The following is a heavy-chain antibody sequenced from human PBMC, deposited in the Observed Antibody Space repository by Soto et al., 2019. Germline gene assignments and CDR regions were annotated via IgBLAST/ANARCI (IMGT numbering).Heavy chain of an antibody. CDR2: ISSSGSTI. D-gene: IGHD4-17*01. J-gene: IGHJ3*02. Sequence: GESLKISCAASGFTFSDYYMSWIRQAPGKGLEWVSYISSSGSTIYYADSVKGRFTISRDNAKNSLYLQMDSLRAEDTAVYYCASDPTRWTYAFDIWGQGTMVTVSS. V-gene: IGHV3-11*01. CDR3: ASDPTRWTYAFDI. CDR1: GFTFSDYY.